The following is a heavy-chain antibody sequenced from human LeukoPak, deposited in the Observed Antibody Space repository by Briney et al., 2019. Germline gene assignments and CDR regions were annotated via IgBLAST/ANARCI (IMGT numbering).Heavy chain of an antibody. Sequence: GASVKVSCKASGSTFTDNYIHWVRQAPGQGLEWMGWISPNSGGINYARKFQGRVTMTRDTSIGTAYMELRSLRSDDTAVYYCARVPYRGVVVTLYWFDPWGQGTLVTVSS. CDR1: GSTFTDNY. CDR2: ISPNSGGI. V-gene: IGHV1-2*02. D-gene: IGHD2-21*02. CDR3: ARVPYRGVVVTLYWFDP. J-gene: IGHJ5*02.